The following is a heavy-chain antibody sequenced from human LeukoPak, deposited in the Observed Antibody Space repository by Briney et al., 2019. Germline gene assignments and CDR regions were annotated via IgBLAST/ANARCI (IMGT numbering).Heavy chain of an antibody. CDR2: INPSGGST. D-gene: IGHD6-6*01. J-gene: IGHJ4*02. CDR1: GYTFTSYY. V-gene: IGHV1-46*01. CDR3: ARAGRIAARPAARDY. Sequence: GASVKVSCKASGYTFTSYYMHWVRQAPGQGLEWMGIINPSGGSTSYAQKFQGRVTMTRDTSTSTVYMELSSLRSEDTAVYYCARAGRIAARPAARDYWGQGTLVTVSS.